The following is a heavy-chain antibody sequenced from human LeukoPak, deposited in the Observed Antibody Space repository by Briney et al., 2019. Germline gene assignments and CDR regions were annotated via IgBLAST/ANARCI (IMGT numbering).Heavy chain of an antibody. CDR2: IWYDGTTR. Sequence: PGRSLRLSCATSGFTFNNYGMHWVRQTPGKGLEWVAAIWYDGTTRFYADSVKGRFTISRDNSKNTLHLQMNSLRVEDTAVYYCAGDAAATVDYWGQGILVTASS. V-gene: IGHV3-33*01. CDR1: GFTFNNYG. D-gene: IGHD2-15*01. CDR3: AGDAAATVDY. J-gene: IGHJ4*02.